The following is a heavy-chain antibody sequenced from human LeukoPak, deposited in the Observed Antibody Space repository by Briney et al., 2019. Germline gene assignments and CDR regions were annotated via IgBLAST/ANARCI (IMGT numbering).Heavy chain of an antibody. CDR3: ARVSATTHFDY. D-gene: IGHD1-26*01. CDR1: GFTFSDYY. Sequence: GGSLRLSCAASGFTFSDYYMSWIRQAPGKGLEWVSYISSSGSTIYYADSVKGRFTISRDNAKNSLYLQMNSLRAEDSAVYYCARVSATTHFDYWGQGTLVTVSS. CDR2: ISSSGSTI. V-gene: IGHV3-11*04. J-gene: IGHJ4*02.